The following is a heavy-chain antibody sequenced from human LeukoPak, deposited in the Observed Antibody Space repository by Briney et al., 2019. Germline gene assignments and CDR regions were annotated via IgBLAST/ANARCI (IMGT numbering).Heavy chain of an antibody. CDR3: AKGQYQLLGNWFDP. D-gene: IGHD2-2*01. V-gene: IGHV3-43*01. Sequence: GALRNSPATSGFTFYDYTMHWVRHTPGEGLEGVSLVSWDGSSTYYVDSVKRRFTISRDNSQNSLYLQMNSLRTEDTALYYCAKGQYQLLGNWFDPWGQGTLVTVSS. CDR2: VSWDGSST. J-gene: IGHJ5*02. CDR1: GFTFYDYT.